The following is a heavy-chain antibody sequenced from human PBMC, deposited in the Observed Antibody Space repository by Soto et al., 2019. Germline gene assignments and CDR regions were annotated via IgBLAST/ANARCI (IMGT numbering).Heavy chain of an antibody. V-gene: IGHV1-8*01. CDR2: MNPNSGNT. CDR1: GYTFTSYD. J-gene: IGHJ6*02. CDR3: ARRVRDYYYYGMDV. Sequence: GASVKVSCKASGYTFTSYDINWVRQATGQGLEWMGWMNPNSGNTGYAQKFQGRVTMTRNTSISTAYMELSSLRSEDTAVYYCARRVRDYYYYGMDVWGQGTTVTVSS.